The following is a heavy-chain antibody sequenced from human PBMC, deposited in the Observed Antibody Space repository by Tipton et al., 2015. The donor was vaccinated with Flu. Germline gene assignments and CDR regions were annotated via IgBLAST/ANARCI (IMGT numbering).Heavy chain of an antibody. J-gene: IGHJ5*02. V-gene: IGHV4-38-2*01. Sequence: TLSLTCSVSGGSVGSPYCWGWIRQFPGKELEWIGTVSRTGSTIYNPSLKSRITISIDTSKNQFSLKMKSMTAADMAVYYCARRDYSNYVSDPKSWFDPWGQGVLVAVSS. D-gene: IGHD4-11*01. CDR3: ARRDYSNYVSDPKSWFDP. CDR2: VSRTGST. CDR1: GGSVGSPYC.